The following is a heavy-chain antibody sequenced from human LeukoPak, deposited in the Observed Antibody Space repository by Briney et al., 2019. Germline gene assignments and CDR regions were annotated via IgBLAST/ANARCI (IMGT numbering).Heavy chain of an antibody. CDR1: GFTVSSNY. CDR3: AKDGGEYYDILTGYYPRLYYMDV. V-gene: IGHV3-53*01. Sequence: QPGGSLRLSCAASGFTVSSNYMSWVRQAPGKGLEWVSIIYSGGSTYYADSVKGRFTISRDNSKNTLYLQMNSLRAEDTAVYYCAKDGGEYYDILTGYYPRLYYMDVWGKGTTVTISS. J-gene: IGHJ6*03. CDR2: IYSGGST. D-gene: IGHD3-9*01.